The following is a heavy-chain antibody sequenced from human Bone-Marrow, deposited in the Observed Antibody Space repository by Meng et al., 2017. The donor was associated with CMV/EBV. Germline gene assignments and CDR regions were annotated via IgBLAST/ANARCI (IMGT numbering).Heavy chain of an antibody. V-gene: IGHV1-69*05. CDR2: IIPIFGTV. Sequence: SVKVSCKASGGTFSSYAISWVRQAPGQGLEWMGGIIPIFGTVNYAQKFQGRVTITTDESTSTAYMELSSLRSEDTAVYYCARGRTVATIFPDYWGQGTLVTVSS. D-gene: IGHD5-12*01. CDR3: ARGRTVATIFPDY. CDR1: GGTFSSYA. J-gene: IGHJ4*02.